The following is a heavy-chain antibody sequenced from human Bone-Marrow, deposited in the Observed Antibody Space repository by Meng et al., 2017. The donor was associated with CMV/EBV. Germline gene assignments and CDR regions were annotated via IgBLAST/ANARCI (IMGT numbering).Heavy chain of an antibody. V-gene: IGHV3-30*02. Sequence: GESLKISCVASGFTFSSYGMHWVRQAPGKGLEWVAFIRYDGSNKYYADSVKGRFTISRDNAKNSLYLQMNSLRAEDTAVYYCARARGSADWFDPWGQGTLVTVSS. CDR1: GFTFSSYG. J-gene: IGHJ5*02. CDR3: ARARGSADWFDP. CDR2: IRYDGSNK.